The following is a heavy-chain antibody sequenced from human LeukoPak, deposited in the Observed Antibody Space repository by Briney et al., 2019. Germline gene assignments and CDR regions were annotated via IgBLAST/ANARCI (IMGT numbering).Heavy chain of an antibody. D-gene: IGHD6-13*01. Sequence: GGSLRLSCAASGFTFSSYAMSWVRQAPGKGLEWVSAISGSGGSTYYADSVKGRFTISRDNSKNTLYLQMNSLRAEDTALYYCAKDRYSSTYYFDYWGQGTLVTVSS. V-gene: IGHV3-23*01. J-gene: IGHJ4*02. CDR3: AKDRYSSTYYFDY. CDR2: ISGSGGST. CDR1: GFTFSSYA.